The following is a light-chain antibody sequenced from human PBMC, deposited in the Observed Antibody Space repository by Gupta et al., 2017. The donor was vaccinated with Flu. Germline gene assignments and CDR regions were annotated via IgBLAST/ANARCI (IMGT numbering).Light chain of an antibody. CDR2: GAS. J-gene: IGKJ4*01. CDR3: QQYNNWPPA. CDR1: QSVSNN. Sequence: GERATLSCRASQSVSNNLAWYQQKPGQTPRLLIYGASTRATGIPARFSGSGSGTEFTLTISSLQSEDFTVYYCQQYNNWPPAFGGGTKVEIK. V-gene: IGKV3-15*01.